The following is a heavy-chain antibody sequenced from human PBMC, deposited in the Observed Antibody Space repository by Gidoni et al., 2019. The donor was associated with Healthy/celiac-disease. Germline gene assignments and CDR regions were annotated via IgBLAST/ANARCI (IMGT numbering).Heavy chain of an antibody. D-gene: IGHD3-3*01. CDR2: IYDSGST. Sequence: QLQLKESGPGLVKPSETLYLTCTVSGGSISSSRYDWGWIRQPPGKGLEWIGSIYDSGSTYSTPPLKSRVPISVDTSKHQFSLKLSSVPAADTAVYYCARGTITITIFGVVIPNWFDPWGQGTLVTVSS. V-gene: IGHV4-39*01. CDR3: ARGTITITIFGVVIPNWFDP. CDR1: GGSISSSRYD. J-gene: IGHJ5*02.